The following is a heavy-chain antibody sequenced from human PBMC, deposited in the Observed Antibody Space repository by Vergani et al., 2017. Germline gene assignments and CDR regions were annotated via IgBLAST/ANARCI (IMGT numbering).Heavy chain of an antibody. CDR1: GFTFSSYA. V-gene: IGHV3-23*01. CDR2: ISGSGGST. J-gene: IGHJ4*02. Sequence: EVQLLESGGGLVQPGGSLRLSCAASGFTFSSYAMSWVRPAPGKGLEWVSAISGSGGSTYYADSVKGRFTISRDNSKNTLYLQMNSLRAEDTAVYYCANSYYYDSSGLDYWGQGTLVTVSS. CDR3: ANSYYYDSSGLDY. D-gene: IGHD3-22*01.